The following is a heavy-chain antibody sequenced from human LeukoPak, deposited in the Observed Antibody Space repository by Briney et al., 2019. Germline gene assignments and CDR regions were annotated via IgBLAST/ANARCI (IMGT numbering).Heavy chain of an antibody. J-gene: IGHJ4*02. CDR2: ISGGST. Sequence: GGSLRLSCAASGFTFSSYEMNWVRQAPGKGLEWVSAISGGSTYYADSAKGRFTISRDKSKNTLYLQMNSLRAEDTAVYYCAKRGAEVGVTVAPGDYWGQGTLVTVSS. CDR1: GFTFSSYE. CDR3: AKRGAEVGVTVAPGDY. V-gene: IGHV3-23*01. D-gene: IGHD3-16*02.